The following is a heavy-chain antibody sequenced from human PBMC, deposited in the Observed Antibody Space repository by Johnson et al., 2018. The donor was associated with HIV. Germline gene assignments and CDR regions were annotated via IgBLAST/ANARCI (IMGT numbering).Heavy chain of an antibody. CDR2: IYSGGST. V-gene: IGHV3-53*01. Sequence: EVQLVESGGGLIQPGGSLRLSCAASGFTVSSNYMSWVRQAPGKGLEWVSVIYSGGSTYYADSVKGRFTISRDNSKNTLYLQMNSLRAEDTALYYCAKAVAGPGRDAFDIWGQGTMVTVSS. CDR1: GFTVSSNY. D-gene: IGHD6-19*01. J-gene: IGHJ3*02. CDR3: AKAVAGPGRDAFDI.